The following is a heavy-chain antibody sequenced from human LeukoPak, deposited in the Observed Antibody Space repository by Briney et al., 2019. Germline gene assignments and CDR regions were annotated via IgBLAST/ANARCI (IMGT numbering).Heavy chain of an antibody. CDR1: GYTFTSYG. D-gene: IGHD3-3*01. CDR2: IIPIFGTA. CDR3: ARADLVYDFWSGYY. J-gene: IGHJ4*02. V-gene: IGHV1-69*13. Sequence: SVKVSCKASGYTFTSYGISWVRQAPGQGLEWMGGIIPIFGTANYAQKFQGRVTITADESTSTAYMELSSLRSEDTAVYYCARADLVYDFWSGYYWGQGTLVTVSS.